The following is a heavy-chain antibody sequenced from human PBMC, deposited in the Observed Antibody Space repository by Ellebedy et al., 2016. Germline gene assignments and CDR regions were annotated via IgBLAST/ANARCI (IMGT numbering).Heavy chain of an antibody. V-gene: IGHV1-46*01. CDR1: GYTFTSYY. Sequence: ASVKVSCKASGYTFTSYYMHWVRQAPGRGLEWMGLINPSGGSTTYAQKIQGRVTITRDTSASTAYMDLSSLRSEDTAVYYCARQVKAAAGIQPNFDYWGQGTLVTVSS. CDR2: INPSGGST. CDR3: ARQVKAAAGIQPNFDY. J-gene: IGHJ4*02. D-gene: IGHD6-13*01.